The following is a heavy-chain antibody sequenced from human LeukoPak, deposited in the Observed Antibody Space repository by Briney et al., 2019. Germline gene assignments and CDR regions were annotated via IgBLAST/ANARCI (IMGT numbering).Heavy chain of an antibody. V-gene: IGHV3-30*18. J-gene: IGHJ4*02. D-gene: IGHD6-13*01. CDR2: ISYDGTDK. CDR3: AKSLSGWWTPGLDY. Sequence: GGSLRLSCVASGFIFSSYGINWVRQAPGKGLEWVAVISYDGTDKYYTDSVKGRFTISRDRSTNTVSLEMNSLRPEDTAVYYCAKSLSGWWTPGLDYSGQGTLVTVSS. CDR1: GFIFSSYG.